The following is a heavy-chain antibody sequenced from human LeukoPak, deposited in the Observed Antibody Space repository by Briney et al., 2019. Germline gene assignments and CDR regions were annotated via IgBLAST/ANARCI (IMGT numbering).Heavy chain of an antibody. CDR3: ARRIAAGADYYYMDV. Sequence: PSETLSLTCAVYGGSFSGYYWSWIRQPPGKGLEWIGEINHSGSTNYNPSLKSRVTISVDTSKNQFSLKLSSVTAADTAVYYCARRIAAGADYYYMDVRGKGTTVTVSS. CDR1: GGSFSGYY. CDR2: INHSGST. V-gene: IGHV4-34*01. D-gene: IGHD6-13*01. J-gene: IGHJ6*03.